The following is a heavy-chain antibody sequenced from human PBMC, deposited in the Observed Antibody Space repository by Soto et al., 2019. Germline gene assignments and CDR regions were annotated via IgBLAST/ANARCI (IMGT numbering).Heavy chain of an antibody. V-gene: IGHV3-23*01. CDR2: ISGSGGSA. D-gene: IGHD6-19*01. J-gene: IGHJ4*02. Sequence: EVQLLEFGGGLVQPGGSLRLSCAASGFTFSSYAMSWVRQAPGKGLEWVSAISGSGGSAYYADSVKGRFTISRDNSKNTLYLQMNSLRAEDTAVYYCAKEMCNGGSGCQGGPNYFDYWGQGTLVTVSS. CDR1: GFTFSSYA. CDR3: AKEMCNGGSGCQGGPNYFDY.